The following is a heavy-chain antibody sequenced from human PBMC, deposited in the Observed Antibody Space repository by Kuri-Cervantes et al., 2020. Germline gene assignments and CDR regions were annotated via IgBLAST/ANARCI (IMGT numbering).Heavy chain of an antibody. D-gene: IGHD3-16*02. Sequence: SETLSLTCVVSGDSVSSNTWWSWVRQPPGKGLEWIGSIYYSGSTYYNPSLKSRVTISVDTSKNQFSLKLSSVTAADTAVYYCARRTYDYVWGSYHLFDYWGQGTLVTVSS. J-gene: IGHJ4*02. CDR2: IYYSGST. CDR1: GDSVSSNTW. V-gene: IGHV4-39*01. CDR3: ARRTYDYVWGSYHLFDY.